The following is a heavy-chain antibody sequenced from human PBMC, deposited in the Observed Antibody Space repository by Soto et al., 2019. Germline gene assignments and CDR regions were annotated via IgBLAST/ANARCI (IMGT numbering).Heavy chain of an antibody. J-gene: IGHJ6*02. V-gene: IGHV3-21*01. CDR2: ISSSSSYI. CDR1: VFTFRSYS. D-gene: IGHD6-6*01. CDR3: ASSGEYSSSPETRYYYYYGMDV. Sequence: LRLSCAASVFTFRSYSMNWVLQAPGKWLEWVSSISSSSSYIYYADSVKGRFTISRDNAKNSLYLQMNSLRAEDTAVYYCASSGEYSSSPETRYYYYYGMDVWGQGTTVTVSS.